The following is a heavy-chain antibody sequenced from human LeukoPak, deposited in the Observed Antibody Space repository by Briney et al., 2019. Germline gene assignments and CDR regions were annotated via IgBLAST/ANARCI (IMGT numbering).Heavy chain of an antibody. CDR3: AKSWFGDSYGMDV. Sequence: PGGSLRLSCAASGFTFSDYYMSWIRQAPGKGLEWVSYISSSSSYTNYADPVKGRFTISRDNTKNSLYLQMNSLRAEDTAVYCCAKSWFGDSYGMDVWGKGTTVTVSS. CDR2: ISSSSSYT. D-gene: IGHD3-10*01. J-gene: IGHJ6*04. CDR1: GFTFSDYY. V-gene: IGHV3-11*06.